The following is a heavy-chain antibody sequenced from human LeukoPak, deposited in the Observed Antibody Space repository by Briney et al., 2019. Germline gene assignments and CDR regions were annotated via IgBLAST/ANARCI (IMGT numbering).Heavy chain of an antibody. V-gene: IGHV4-59*05. Sequence: SETLSLTCTVSGGSISSYYWSWIRQPPGKGLEWIGSISYSGSTYYNPSLKSRITISVDTSKNQFSLKLSSVTAADTAVYYCARHSSGDYDFWSGYSHFHYWGQGTLVTVSS. J-gene: IGHJ4*02. CDR3: ARHSSGDYDFWSGYSHFHY. D-gene: IGHD3-3*01. CDR1: GGSISSYY. CDR2: ISYSGST.